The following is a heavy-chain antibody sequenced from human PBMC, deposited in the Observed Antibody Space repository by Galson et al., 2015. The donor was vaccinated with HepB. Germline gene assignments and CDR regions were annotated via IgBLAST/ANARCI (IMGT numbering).Heavy chain of an antibody. CDR2: IWYDGSNK. CDR3: ARDDPVTFGGVIDY. CDR1: GFTFSSYG. J-gene: IGHJ4*02. Sequence: SLRLSCAASGFTFSSYGMHWVRQAPGKGLEWVAVIWYDGSNKYYADSVKGRFTISRDNSKNTLYLQMNSLRAEDTAVYYCARDDPVTFGGVIDYWGQGTLVTVSS. V-gene: IGHV3-33*08. D-gene: IGHD3-16*01.